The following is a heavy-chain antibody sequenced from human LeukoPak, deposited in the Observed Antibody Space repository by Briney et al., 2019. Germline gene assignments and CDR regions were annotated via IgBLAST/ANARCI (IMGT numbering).Heavy chain of an antibody. J-gene: IGHJ4*02. D-gene: IGHD3-9*01. CDR2: IIPIFGTA. CDR3: ATSIRTTYYDILTALDY. Sequence: SVKVSCKASGGTFSSYAISWVRQAPGQGLEWMGGIIPIFGTANYAQKFQGRVTITADKSTSTAYMELSSLRSEDTAVYYCATSIRTTYYDILTALDYWGQGTLVTVSS. CDR1: GGTFSSYA. V-gene: IGHV1-69*06.